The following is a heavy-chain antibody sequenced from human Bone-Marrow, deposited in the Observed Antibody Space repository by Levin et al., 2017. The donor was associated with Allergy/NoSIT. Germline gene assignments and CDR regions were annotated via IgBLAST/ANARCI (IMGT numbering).Heavy chain of an antibody. CDR1: GFTFSNSG. CDR2: IWYDGTNK. CDR3: ARDRSERYFWS. V-gene: IGHV3-33*01. J-gene: IGHJ4*02. Sequence: GESLKISCAASGFTFSNSGMHWVRQGPGKGLECVASIWYDGTNKYYDDSVMGRFTISRDNSKSTLYLQMNDLRGDDTALYYCARDRSERYFWSWGQGTLVTVSS. D-gene: IGHD1-1*01.